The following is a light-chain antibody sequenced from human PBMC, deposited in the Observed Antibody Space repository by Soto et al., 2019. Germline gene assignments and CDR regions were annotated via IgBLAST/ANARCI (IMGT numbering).Light chain of an antibody. Sequence: EIVMTQSPATLSVSPWERATLSCRASQSVSSDLAWYQHKPGQAPRLLIYGASTRATGIPARFSGRGSGTEFTLTISSLQSVDFAVYYCQQYNNWPPWTFGQGTKVDIK. J-gene: IGKJ1*01. CDR2: GAS. CDR1: QSVSSD. V-gene: IGKV3-15*01. CDR3: QQYNNWPPWT.